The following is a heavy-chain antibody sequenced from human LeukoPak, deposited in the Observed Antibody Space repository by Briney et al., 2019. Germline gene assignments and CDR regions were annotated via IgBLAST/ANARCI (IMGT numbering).Heavy chain of an antibody. CDR1: GFRFSEYW. V-gene: IGHV3-74*01. Sequence: GGSLRLSCAASGFRFSEYWMHWVRQAPGKGPEWLSRISKDGSDVVYADSAKGRFTASRDNAKNTVYLQVTNLRHEDTAVYFCTRGGYSSSSYRFSWGQGTLVTVAS. CDR3: TRGGYSSSSYRFS. J-gene: IGHJ4*02. CDR2: ISKDGSDV. D-gene: IGHD6-13*01.